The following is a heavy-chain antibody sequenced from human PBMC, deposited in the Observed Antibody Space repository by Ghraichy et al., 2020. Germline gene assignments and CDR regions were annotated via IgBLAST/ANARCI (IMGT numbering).Heavy chain of an antibody. V-gene: IGHV4-34*01. CDR2: VNHSGST. CDR3: TWTRGYTYDLHP. D-gene: IGHD5-18*01. Sequence: SETLSLTCAVYGGSFSGTYYWNWIRQSPGKGLEWIVEVNHSGSTTYNPSLESRVTISMDTSKNQFSLSLSSVTAADTAVYYCTWTRGYTYDLHPWGQGTPVTVSS. CDR1: GGSFSGTYY. J-gene: IGHJ5*02.